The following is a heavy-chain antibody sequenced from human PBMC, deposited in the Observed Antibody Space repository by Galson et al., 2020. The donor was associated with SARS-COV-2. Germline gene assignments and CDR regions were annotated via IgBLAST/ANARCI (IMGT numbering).Heavy chain of an antibody. CDR2: IYYSGST. CDR1: GGSISSYY. D-gene: IGHD6-19*01. V-gene: IGHV4-59*01. CDR3: ATSYSSGWYAFDY. J-gene: IGHJ4*02. Sequence: ETSETLSLTCTVSGGSISSYYWSWIRQPPGKGLEWIGYIYYSGSTNYNPSLQSRVTISVDTSKNQFSLRLNSVTAADTAVYYCATSYSSGWYAFDYWGQGTLVTVSS.